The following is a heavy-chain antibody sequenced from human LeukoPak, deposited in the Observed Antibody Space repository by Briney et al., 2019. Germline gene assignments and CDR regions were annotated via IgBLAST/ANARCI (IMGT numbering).Heavy chain of an antibody. CDR1: GGSISSGDYY. Sequence: SQTLSLTCTVSGGSISSGDYYWSWIRQPPGKGLEWIGYIYYSGSTYYNPSLKSRVTISVDTSKNQFSLKLSSVTAADTAVYYCAGTYYDFTSPFDCWGQGTLVTVSS. CDR3: AGTYYDFTSPFDC. CDR2: IYYSGST. J-gene: IGHJ4*02. D-gene: IGHD3-3*01. V-gene: IGHV4-30-4*08.